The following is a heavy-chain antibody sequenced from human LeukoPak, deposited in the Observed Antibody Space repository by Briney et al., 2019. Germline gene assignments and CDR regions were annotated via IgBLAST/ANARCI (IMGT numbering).Heavy chain of an antibody. Sequence: SETLSLTCAVYGGSFSGYYWSWIRQPPGKGLEWIGEINHSGSTNYNPSLKSRVTISVDTSKNQFSLKLSSVTAADTAVYYCARGSRGYSGYVVGKLDYWGQGTLVTVSS. CDR3: ARGSRGYSGYVVGKLDY. V-gene: IGHV4-34*01. J-gene: IGHJ4*02. D-gene: IGHD5-12*01. CDR2: INHSGST. CDR1: GGSFSGYY.